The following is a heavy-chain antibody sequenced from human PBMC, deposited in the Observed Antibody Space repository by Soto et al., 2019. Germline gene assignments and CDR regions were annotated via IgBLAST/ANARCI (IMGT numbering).Heavy chain of an antibody. CDR1: WYSFTSHW. Sequence: EALEISCKGSWYSFTSHWVGWGRPMPGKGLEWMGIIYPGDSDTRYSPSFQGQVTISADKSISTAYVQWSSLKASDTAMYYCARQRYGGKYYYGMDVWGQGTTVTVSS. V-gene: IGHV5-51*01. CDR3: ARQRYGGKYYYGMDV. J-gene: IGHJ6*02. D-gene: IGHD5-18*01. CDR2: IYPGDSDT.